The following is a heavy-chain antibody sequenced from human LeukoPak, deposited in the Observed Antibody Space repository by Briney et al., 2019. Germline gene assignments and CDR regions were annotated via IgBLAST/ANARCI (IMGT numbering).Heavy chain of an antibody. CDR3: AKVAVKYYDILTGLDAFDI. V-gene: IGHV3-30*18. Sequence: GGSLRLSCAASGFTFSSYGMHWVRQAPGKGLEWVAVISYDGSNKYYADSVKGRFTISRDNSKNTLYLQMNSLRAEDTAVYYCAKVAVKYYDILTGLDAFDIWGQGTMVTVSS. D-gene: IGHD3-9*01. J-gene: IGHJ3*02. CDR1: GFTFSSYG. CDR2: ISYDGSNK.